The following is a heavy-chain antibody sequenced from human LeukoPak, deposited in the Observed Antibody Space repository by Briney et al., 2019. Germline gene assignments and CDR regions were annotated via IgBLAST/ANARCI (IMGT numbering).Heavy chain of an antibody. CDR1: GFTFSSYW. V-gene: IGHV3-7*01. Sequence: GGSLRLSCAASGFTFSSYWMSWVRQAPGKGLEWVANIKQDGSEKYYVDSVNGRFTISRDNAKNSLYLQMNSLRVEDTAVYYCARAGYCSSTSCDYYYYYMDVWGKGTTVTVSS. CDR2: IKQDGSEK. D-gene: IGHD2-2*01. J-gene: IGHJ6*03. CDR3: ARAGYCSSTSCDYYYYYMDV.